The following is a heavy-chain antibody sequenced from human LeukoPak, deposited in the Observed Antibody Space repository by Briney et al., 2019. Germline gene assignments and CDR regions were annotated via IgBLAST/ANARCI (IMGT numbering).Heavy chain of an antibody. V-gene: IGHV3-53*01. D-gene: IGHD3-22*01. CDR2: IYSGGST. CDR1: GFTVSSNY. Sequence: GGSLRLSCAASGFTVSSNYMSWVRQAPGKGLEWVSVIYSGGSTYYADSVKGRFTISRDNSKNTLYLQMDSLRAEDTAVYYCATPGSHYDSSGYYSLAIWGQGTLVTVSS. J-gene: IGHJ4*02. CDR3: ATPGSHYDSSGYYSLAI.